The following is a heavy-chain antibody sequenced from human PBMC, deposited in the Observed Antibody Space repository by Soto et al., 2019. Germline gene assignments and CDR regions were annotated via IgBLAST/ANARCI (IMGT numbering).Heavy chain of an antibody. J-gene: IGHJ3*02. D-gene: IGHD6-19*01. V-gene: IGHV1-18*01. CDR1: GYTFTSYG. Sequence: ASVKVSCKASGYTFTSYGISWVRQAPGQGLEWMGWISAYNGNTNYAQKLQGRVTMTTDTSTSTAYMELRSLRSDDTAMYYCASGAVADPRDAFDIWGQGTMVTVSS. CDR3: ASGAVADPRDAFDI. CDR2: ISAYNGNT.